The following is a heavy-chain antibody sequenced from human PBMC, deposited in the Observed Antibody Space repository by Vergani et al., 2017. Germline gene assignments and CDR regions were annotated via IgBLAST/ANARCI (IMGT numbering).Heavy chain of an antibody. D-gene: IGHD5-12*01. V-gene: IGHV4-61*01. CDR1: GGSVSSGSYY. J-gene: IGHJ4*02. CDR2: IYYSGST. Sequence: QVQLQESGPGLVKPSETLSLTCTVSGGSVSSGSYYWSWIRQPPGKGLEWIGYIYYSGSTNYNPSLKSRVTISVDTSKNQFSLKLSSVTAADTAVYYCAGERYSGYADYWGQGTLVTVSS. CDR3: AGERYSGYADY.